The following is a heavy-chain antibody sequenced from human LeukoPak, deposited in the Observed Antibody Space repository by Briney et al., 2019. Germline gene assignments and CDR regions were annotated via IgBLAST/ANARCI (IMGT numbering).Heavy chain of an antibody. J-gene: IGHJ3*01. D-gene: IGHD5-18*01. CDR1: GFSFSRYW. V-gene: IGHV3-74*01. CDR2: IHTDGRTT. CDR3: AREAQVATALDAFDV. Sequence: HTGGSLRLSCVASGFSFSRYWMNWVRQRPGEGLMWVARIHTDGRTTNFADSVKGRFTISRDNAKNTIYLQMNSLTVEDTAFYYCAREAQVATALDAFDVWGRGTMVTVSS.